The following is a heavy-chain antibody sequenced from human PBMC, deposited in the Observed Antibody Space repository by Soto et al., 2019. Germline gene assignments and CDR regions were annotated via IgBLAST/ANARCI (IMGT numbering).Heavy chain of an antibody. CDR3: ARVSRITIFGVVNAPLAHYYRMDV. Sequence: PSETLSLTCTVSGGSISSGGYCWSWIRQHPGKGLEWIGYISYSGSTYYNPSLKSRVTISIDTSKNQFSLKRSSVTAADTAVYYWARVSRITIFGVVNAPLAHYYRMDVWGQGTTVT. D-gene: IGHD3-3*01. V-gene: IGHV4-31*03. CDR1: GGSISSGGYC. CDR2: ISYSGST. J-gene: IGHJ6*02.